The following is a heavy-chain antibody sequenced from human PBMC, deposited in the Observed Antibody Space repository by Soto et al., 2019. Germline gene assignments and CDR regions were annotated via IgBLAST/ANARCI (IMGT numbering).Heavy chain of an antibody. CDR3: ARQFHYYGSGTGPIYYYYYGMDV. J-gene: IGHJ6*02. D-gene: IGHD3-10*01. CDR2: IYPGDSDT. Sequence: GESLKISCKGSGYSFTSYWIGWVRQMPGKGLEWMGIIYPGDSDTRYSPSFQGQVTISADKSISTAYLQWSSLKASDTAMYYCARQFHYYGSGTGPIYYYYYGMDVWGQGTTVTVSS. V-gene: IGHV5-51*01. CDR1: GYSFTSYW.